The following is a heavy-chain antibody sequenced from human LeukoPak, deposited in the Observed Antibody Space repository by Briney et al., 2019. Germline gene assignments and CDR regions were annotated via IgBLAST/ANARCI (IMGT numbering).Heavy chain of an antibody. CDR3: ARLSQTPDYYSSGGYYYLGY. D-gene: IGHD3-22*01. V-gene: IGHV1-8*01. CDR2: MNLNTGRT. Sequence: ASVKVSCKASRYTFSSYDIYWVREAAGQGLEWMGCMNLNTGRTGFAQKFQGRLTVTRNNSISTAYMELSSLRSEDTAVYYCARLSQTPDYYSSGGYYYLGYWGQGTPVTVSS. J-gene: IGHJ4*02. CDR1: RYTFSSYD.